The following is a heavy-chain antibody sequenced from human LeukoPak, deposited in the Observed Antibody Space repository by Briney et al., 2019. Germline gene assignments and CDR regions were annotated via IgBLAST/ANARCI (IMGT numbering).Heavy chain of an antibody. CDR1: GGSISSYY. Sequence: SETLSLTCTVSGGSISSYYWSWIRQPPGKGLEWIGEINHSGSTYYNPSLKSRVTISVDTSKNQFSLKLSSVTAADTAVYYCARHGHSLYCSSTSCQDNWFDPWGQGTLVTVSS. CDR2: INHSGST. V-gene: IGHV4-59*04. CDR3: ARHGHSLYCSSTSCQDNWFDP. D-gene: IGHD2-2*01. J-gene: IGHJ5*02.